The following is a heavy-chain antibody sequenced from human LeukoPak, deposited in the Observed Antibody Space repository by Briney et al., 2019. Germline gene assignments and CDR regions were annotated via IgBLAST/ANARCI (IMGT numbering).Heavy chain of an antibody. D-gene: IGHD2-2*01. Sequence: GGSLRLSCVASGFNFRDHEMNWVRQVPGKGLEWVSKIHNNGAISYANSVKGRFIISRDNARSSLYLQMNNLRAEDTALYFCAGETSTSDFNALDVWGQGTVVTVS. J-gene: IGHJ3*01. V-gene: IGHV3-48*03. CDR2: IHNNGAI. CDR1: GFNFRDHE. CDR3: AGETSTSDFNALDV.